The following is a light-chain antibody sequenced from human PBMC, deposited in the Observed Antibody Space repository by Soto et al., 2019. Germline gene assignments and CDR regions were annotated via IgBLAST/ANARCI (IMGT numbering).Light chain of an antibody. CDR2: EVV. V-gene: IGLV2-8*01. J-gene: IGLJ1*01. CDR3: KSYAGSNTYV. Sequence: QSALTQPPSASGSPGQSVTISCTGTKNDIGVYAFVSWYQHHPGKAPRLIIYEVVQRPSGVPERFSGSKSGNTASLTVSGLQAADEADYFCKSYAGSNTYVFGSGTKVTVL. CDR1: KNDIGVYAF.